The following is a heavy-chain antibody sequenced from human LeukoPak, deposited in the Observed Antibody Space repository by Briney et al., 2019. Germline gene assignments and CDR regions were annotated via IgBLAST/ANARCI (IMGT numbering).Heavy chain of an antibody. Sequence: SETLSLTCTVYGGSFSGYYWSWIRQPPGKGLEWIGEINHSGSTNYNPSLKSRVTISVDTSKNQFSLKLSSVTAADTAVYYCARGGGYDYYWGQGTLVTVSS. CDR3: ARGGGYDYY. V-gene: IGHV4-34*01. J-gene: IGHJ4*02. D-gene: IGHD5-12*01. CDR1: GGSFSGYY. CDR2: INHSGST.